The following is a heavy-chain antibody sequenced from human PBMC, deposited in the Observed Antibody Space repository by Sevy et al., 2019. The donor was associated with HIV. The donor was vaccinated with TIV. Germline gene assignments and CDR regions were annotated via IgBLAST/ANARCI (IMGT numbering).Heavy chain of an antibody. CDR2: INTNTGNP. J-gene: IGHJ6*02. V-gene: IGHV7-4-1*02. CDR3: ARTSRGIVVVAAAQHYYGMDV. D-gene: IGHD2-2*01. CDR1: GYTFTSYG. Sequence: ASVKVSCKASGYTFTSYGMNWVRQAPGQGLEWMGWINTNTGNPTYAQGFTGRFVFSLDTSVSTAYLQISSLKAEDTARYYCARTSRGIVVVAAAQHYYGMDVWGQGTTVTVSS.